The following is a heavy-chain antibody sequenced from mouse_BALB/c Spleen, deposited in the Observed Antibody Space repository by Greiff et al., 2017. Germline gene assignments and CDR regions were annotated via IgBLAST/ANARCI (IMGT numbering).Heavy chain of an antibody. D-gene: IGHD1-2*01. CDR3: ARGYYGVGGYFDY. CDR2: IDPANGNT. V-gene: IGHV14-3*02. Sequence: EVQLQQSGAELVKPGASVKLSCTASGFNIKDTYMHWVKQRPEQGLEWIGRIDPANGNTKYDPKFQGKATITADTSSNTAYLQLSSLTSEDTAVYYCARGYYGVGGYFDYWGQGTTLTVSS. J-gene: IGHJ2*01. CDR1: GFNIKDTY.